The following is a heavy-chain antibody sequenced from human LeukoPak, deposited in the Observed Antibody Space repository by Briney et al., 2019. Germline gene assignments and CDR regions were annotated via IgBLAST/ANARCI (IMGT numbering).Heavy chain of an antibody. CDR1: GFTFSSYR. V-gene: IGHV3-21*01. CDR3: ARDCDSSGYYCGYFDY. J-gene: IGHJ4*02. Sequence: PGGSLRLSCAASGFTFSSYRMTWVRQAPGKGLEWVSSISSSSSYIYYADSVKGRFTISRDNAKNSLYLQMNSLRAEDTAVYYCARDCDSSGYYCGYFDYWGQGTLVTVSS. D-gene: IGHD3-22*01. CDR2: ISSSSSYI.